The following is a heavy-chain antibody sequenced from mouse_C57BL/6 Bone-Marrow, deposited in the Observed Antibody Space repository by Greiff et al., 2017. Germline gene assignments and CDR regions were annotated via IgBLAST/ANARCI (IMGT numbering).Heavy chain of an antibody. Sequence: DVKLQESGGGLVKPGGSLKLSCAASGFTFSDYGMHWVRQAPEKGLEWVAYISSGSSTIYYADTVKGRFTISRDNAKNTLFLQMTRLRSEDTAMYYCARNYYGSSRDYWGRGTALTVSS. CDR1: GFTFSDYG. D-gene: IGHD1-1*01. J-gene: IGHJ2*01. CDR3: ARNYYGSSRDY. CDR2: ISSGSSTI. V-gene: IGHV5-17*01.